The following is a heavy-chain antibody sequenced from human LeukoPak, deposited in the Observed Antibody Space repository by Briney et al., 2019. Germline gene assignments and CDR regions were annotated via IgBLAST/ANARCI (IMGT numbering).Heavy chain of an antibody. CDR2: INHSGST. Sequence: SETLSLTCAVYGGSFSDYYWSWIRQPPGKGLEWIGEINHSGSTNYNPSLKSRVTISVDTSKHQFSLKLSSVTAADTAVYYCARDQVVMITFGGVIEQRYYGMDVWGQGTTVTVSS. CDR3: ARDQVVMITFGGVIEQRYYGMDV. V-gene: IGHV4-34*01. CDR1: GGSFSDYY. J-gene: IGHJ6*02. D-gene: IGHD3-16*02.